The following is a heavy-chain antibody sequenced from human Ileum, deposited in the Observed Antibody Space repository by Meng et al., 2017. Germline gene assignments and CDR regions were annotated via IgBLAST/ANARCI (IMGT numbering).Heavy chain of an antibody. CDR2: INTSSGNP. Sequence: QVQLVQSGSELKKPGASVKVSCKASGYTFTTYAMNWVRQAPGQGLEWMGWINTSSGNPTYAQGFTGRFVFSLDTSVSTAYLKISSLKAEDTAVYYCARRDNQGPGFGVDYWGQGTLVTVSS. J-gene: IGHJ4*02. CDR3: ARRDNQGPGFGVDY. V-gene: IGHV7-4-1*02. D-gene: IGHD3-10*01. CDR1: GYTFTTYA.